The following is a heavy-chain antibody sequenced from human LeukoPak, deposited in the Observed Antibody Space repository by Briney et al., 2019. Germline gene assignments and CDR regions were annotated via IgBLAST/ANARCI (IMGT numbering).Heavy chain of an antibody. J-gene: IGHJ4*02. CDR3: ARDPGYSNSPYYLDY. CDR2: ISSGGTYV. D-gene: IGHD5-12*01. V-gene: IGHV3-21*01. Sequence: GGSLRLSCAASGFTFSSYGMNWVRQAPGKGLEWVSSISSGGTYVDYADSMKGRFTISRDNAKNSLYLQMNSLRAEDTAVFYCARDPGYSNSPYYLDYWGQGTLVTVSS. CDR1: GFTFSSYG.